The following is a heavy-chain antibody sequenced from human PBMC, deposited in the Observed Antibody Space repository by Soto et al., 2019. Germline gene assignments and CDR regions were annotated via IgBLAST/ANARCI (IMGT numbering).Heavy chain of an antibody. V-gene: IGHV3-23*01. CDR1: GFTFSSYA. Sequence: EVQVLESGGGLVQPGGSLRLSCAASGFTFSSYAMSWVRQAPGKGLEWVSAISGNGDSTRYADSVQGRFTISRDTSKHTLYLQMNSLRAEDTAVYYCAKFYYGDYSYYYYGMDVWGQGTTVTVSS. CDR3: AKFYYGDYSYYYYGMDV. D-gene: IGHD4-17*01. J-gene: IGHJ6*02. CDR2: ISGNGDST.